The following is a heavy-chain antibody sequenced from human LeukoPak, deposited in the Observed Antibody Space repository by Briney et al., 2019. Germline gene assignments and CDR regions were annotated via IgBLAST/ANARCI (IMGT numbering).Heavy chain of an antibody. J-gene: IGHJ6*02. D-gene: IGHD3-10*01. CDR1: GYTFTSYT. CDR2: INAGNGNT. V-gene: IGHV1-3*01. Sequence: GASVKVSCKASGYTFTSYTMHWMRQAPGQRLEWMGWINAGNGNTKYSQRFQGRVTITRDTSASTAYMELSSLRSEDTAVYYCAREKVTMVRGPNNYYYYYGMDVWGQGTTVTVSS. CDR3: AREKVTMVRGPNNYYYYYGMDV.